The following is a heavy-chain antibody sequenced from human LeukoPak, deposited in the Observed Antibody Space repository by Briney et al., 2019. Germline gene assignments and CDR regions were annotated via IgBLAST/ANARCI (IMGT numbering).Heavy chain of an antibody. D-gene: IGHD3-10*01. CDR1: GFAVSSSY. J-gene: IGHJ1*01. Sequence: GGSLRLSCAASGFAVSSSYMSWVRQAPGRGLEWVSVIYSDGSTYYADSVKGRFTISRDNSRNTLYLQTNSLRAEDTAMYYCARDPHGYGSAWGQGTLVTVSS. V-gene: IGHV3-53*01. CDR2: IYSDGST. CDR3: ARDPHGYGSA.